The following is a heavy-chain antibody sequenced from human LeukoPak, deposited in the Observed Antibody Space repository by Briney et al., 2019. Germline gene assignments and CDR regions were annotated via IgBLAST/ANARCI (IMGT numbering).Heavy chain of an antibody. J-gene: IGHJ5*02. CDR2: INPNSGGT. CDR1: GYTFTGYY. CDR3: VADPYYDGSGPPRWFDP. V-gene: IGHV1-2*02. Sequence: ASVKVSCKASGYTFTGYYMHWVRQAPGQGLEWMGWINPNSGGTNYAQKFQGRVTMTRDTSISTAYMELSSLTSEDTAVYYCVADPYYDGSGPPRWFDPWGQGTLVTVSS. D-gene: IGHD3-22*01.